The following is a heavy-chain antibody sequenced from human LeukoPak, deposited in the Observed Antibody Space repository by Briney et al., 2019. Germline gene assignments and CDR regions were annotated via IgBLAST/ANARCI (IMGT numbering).Heavy chain of an antibody. J-gene: IGHJ4*02. CDR1: GGSISSSSYY. Sequence: PETLSLTCTVSGGSISSSSYYWGWIRQPPGKGLEWIGSIYYSGSTYYNPSLKSRVTISVDTSKNQFSLKLSSVTAADTAVYYCASSLAVAGTSQIDYWGQGTLVTVSS. CDR2: IYYSGST. D-gene: IGHD6-19*01. CDR3: ASSLAVAGTSQIDY. V-gene: IGHV4-39*01.